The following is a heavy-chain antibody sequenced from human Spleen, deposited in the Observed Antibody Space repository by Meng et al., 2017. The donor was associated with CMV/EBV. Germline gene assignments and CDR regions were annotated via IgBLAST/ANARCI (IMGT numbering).Heavy chain of an antibody. CDR2: IYSGGST. Sequence: GESLKISCAASGFTVSSNYMSWVRQAPGKGLEWVSVIYSGGSTYHADSVKGQFTISRDNSKNTLFLQMNSLRAEDTAVYYCAKGPYSSPTYGYFDYWGQGTLVTVSS. CDR3: AKGPYSSPTYGYFDY. D-gene: IGHD6-13*01. CDR1: GFTVSSNY. V-gene: IGHV3-53*01. J-gene: IGHJ4*02.